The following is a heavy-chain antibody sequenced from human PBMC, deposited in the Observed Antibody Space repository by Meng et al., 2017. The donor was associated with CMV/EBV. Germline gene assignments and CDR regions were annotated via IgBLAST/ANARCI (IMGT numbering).Heavy chain of an antibody. D-gene: IGHD3-3*01. J-gene: IGHJ6*02. V-gene: IGHV4-61*01. CDR3: ARERGYDLTYYYYGMDV. CDR1: GGSVSSGSYY. CDR2: IYYSGST. Sequence: SETLSLTCTASGGSVSSGSYYWSWIRQPPGKGLEWIGYIYYSGSTNYNPSLKSRVTISVDTSKNQFSLKLSSVTAADTAVYYCARERGYDLTYYYYGMDVWGQGTTVTVSS.